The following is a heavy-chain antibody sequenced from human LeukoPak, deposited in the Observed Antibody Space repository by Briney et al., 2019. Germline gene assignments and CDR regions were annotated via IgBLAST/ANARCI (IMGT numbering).Heavy chain of an antibody. CDR3: ARGRGRFGEFLYFDY. CDR1: GYTFTSYH. D-gene: IGHD3-10*01. CDR2: INPSGGTT. J-gene: IGHJ4*02. V-gene: IGHV1-46*01. Sequence: ASVKVSCKASGYTFTSYHMHWVRQAPGQGLEWMGIINPSGGTTNYAQKFRGRVTITADKSTSTAYMELSSLRSEDTAVYYCARGRGRFGEFLYFDYWGQGTLVTVSS.